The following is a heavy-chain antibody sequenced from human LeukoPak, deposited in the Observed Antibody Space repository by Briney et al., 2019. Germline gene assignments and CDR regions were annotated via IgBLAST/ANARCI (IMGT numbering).Heavy chain of an antibody. J-gene: IGHJ6*03. CDR2: IYSGGST. CDR3: ARVGAYGSGSYYLRYYYYMDV. D-gene: IGHD3-10*01. CDR1: GFTVSSNY. V-gene: IGHV3-53*01. Sequence: GGSLRLSCAASGFTVSSNYMSWVRQAPGKGLEWVSVIYSGGSTYYADSVKGRFTISRDNSKNTLYLQMNSLRAEDTAVYYCARVGAYGSGSYYLRYYYYMDVWGKGTTVTVSS.